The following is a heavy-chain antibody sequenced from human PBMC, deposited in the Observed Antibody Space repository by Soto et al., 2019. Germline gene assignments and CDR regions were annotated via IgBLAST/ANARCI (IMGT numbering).Heavy chain of an antibody. CDR1: GFTFSAFW. V-gene: IGHV3-74*01. CDR3: VRDSMLHQLYL. Sequence: DVQLVESGGGQVRPGGSLRLTCTGSGFTFSAFWMHWVRHVPGKGLVWVARSDGDGSGAHYADSVKGRFTISRDNAKRTLYLEMRNLRAEDTGIYICVRDSMLHQLYLWGQGAPVTVSS. CDR2: SDGDGSGA. D-gene: IGHD2-8*01. J-gene: IGHJ4*02.